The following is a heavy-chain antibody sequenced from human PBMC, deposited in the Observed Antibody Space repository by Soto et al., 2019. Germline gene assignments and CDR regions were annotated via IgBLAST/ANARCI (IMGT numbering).Heavy chain of an antibody. J-gene: IGHJ4*02. CDR3: AKGGQYYYDSSGYYYFDY. Sequence: PGGSLRLSCAASGFTFSSYAMSWVRQAPGKGLEWVSAISGSGGSTYYADSVKGRFTISRDNSKNTLYLQMNSLRAEDTAVYYCAKGGQYYYDSSGYYYFDYWGQGTLVTVSS. CDR1: GFTFSSYA. V-gene: IGHV3-23*01. CDR2: ISGSGGST. D-gene: IGHD3-22*01.